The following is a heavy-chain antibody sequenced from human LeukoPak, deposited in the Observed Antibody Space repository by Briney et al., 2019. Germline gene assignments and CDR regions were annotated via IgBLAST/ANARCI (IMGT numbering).Heavy chain of an antibody. CDR2: IKHDASDK. J-gene: IGHJ3*02. V-gene: IGHV3-7*04. D-gene: IGHD2/OR15-2a*01. Sequence: PGGSLRLSCVASGFTFSDYWMSWVRQAPGKGLEWVAHIKHDASDKYYVDSVKGRFTISRDNAKNSLYLPMNSLRAEDTAVYYCARTSEYSFDIWGQGTMVTVSS. CDR3: ARTSEYSFDI. CDR1: GFTFSDYW.